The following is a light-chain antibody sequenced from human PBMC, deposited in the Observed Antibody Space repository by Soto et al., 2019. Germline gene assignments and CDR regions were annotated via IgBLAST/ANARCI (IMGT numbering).Light chain of an antibody. CDR3: SSFTTSSTLV. Sequence: QSALTPPASVSGSPGQSITISCIGTSSDVGAYNYVSWYRHHPGKAPKLMIYDVSNRPSGVSSRFSGSKSGNTATLTISGLQAEDEADYYCSSFTTSSTLVFGTGTKVTVL. V-gene: IGLV2-14*03. CDR2: DVS. CDR1: SSDVGAYNY. J-gene: IGLJ1*01.